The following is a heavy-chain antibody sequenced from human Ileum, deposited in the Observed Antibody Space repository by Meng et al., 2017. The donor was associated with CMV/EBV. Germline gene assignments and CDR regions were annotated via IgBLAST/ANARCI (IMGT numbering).Heavy chain of an antibody. CDR3: VREDIVVFDY. Sequence: GGSLRLSCAVSGFTYSNFWMSWVRQAPGMGLEWVANIKQNGSATYYADSVKGRCTISRDNAKNSLYLQMDNLRADDTAVYYCVREDIVVFDYWGQGALVTVSS. J-gene: IGHJ4*02. CDR2: IKQNGSAT. V-gene: IGHV3-7*01. D-gene: IGHD2-15*01. CDR1: GFTYSNFW.